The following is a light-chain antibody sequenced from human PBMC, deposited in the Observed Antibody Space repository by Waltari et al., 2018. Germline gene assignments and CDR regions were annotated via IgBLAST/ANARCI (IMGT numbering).Light chain of an antibody. CDR2: GAS. J-gene: IGKJ1*01. V-gene: IGKV3-15*01. CDR3: QQYNNWPRT. Sequence: MTQSPSTLSASVGDRITITCRASQSVSSNLAWYQQKPGQAPRLLIYGASTRATDIPARFSGSGSGTEFTLTISSLQSGDFAVYYCQQYNNWPRTFGQGTKVEIK. CDR1: QSVSSN.